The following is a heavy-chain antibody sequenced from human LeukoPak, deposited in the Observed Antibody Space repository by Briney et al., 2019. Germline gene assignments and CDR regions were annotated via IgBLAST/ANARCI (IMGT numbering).Heavy chain of an antibody. D-gene: IGHD2-2*01. Sequence: SGKVSCTASGYTFTNYYLHWVRQPPGPGLGWRGMINPNGDSTTYAQKFQSRVTMTSDTTTRTVYMELSSLRSEDTAVYYGARREYQDLYYDYWGQGTLVTVSS. CDR1: GYTFTNYY. CDR3: ARREYQDLYYDY. V-gene: IGHV1-46*01. J-gene: IGHJ4*02. CDR2: INPNGDST.